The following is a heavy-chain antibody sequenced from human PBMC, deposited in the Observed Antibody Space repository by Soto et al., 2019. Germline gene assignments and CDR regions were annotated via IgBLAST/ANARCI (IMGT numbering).Heavy chain of an antibody. V-gene: IGHV5-51*01. CDR1: GYSFTSYW. Sequence: ESLKISCKGSGYSFTSYWIGWVRQMPGKGLEWMGIIYPGDSDTRYSPSFQGQVTISADKSISTAYLQWSSLKASDTAMYYCARHHCSSTSCYYYYGMDVWGQGTTVTV. CDR2: IYPGDSDT. D-gene: IGHD2-2*01. J-gene: IGHJ6*02. CDR3: ARHHCSSTSCYYYYGMDV.